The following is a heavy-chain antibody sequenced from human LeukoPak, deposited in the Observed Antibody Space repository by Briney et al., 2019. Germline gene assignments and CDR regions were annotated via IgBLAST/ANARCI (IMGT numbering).Heavy chain of an antibody. CDR3: ARGGLTGTDY. Sequence: SVKVSCKASGGTFSRYAISWVRQAPGQGLEWMGGIIPIFGTENYAQKFQGRVTMTRDTSTSTVYMELSSLRSEDTAVYYCARGGLTGTDYWGQGTLVTVSS. CDR1: GGTFSRYA. D-gene: IGHD1-20*01. J-gene: IGHJ4*02. V-gene: IGHV1-69*05. CDR2: IIPIFGTE.